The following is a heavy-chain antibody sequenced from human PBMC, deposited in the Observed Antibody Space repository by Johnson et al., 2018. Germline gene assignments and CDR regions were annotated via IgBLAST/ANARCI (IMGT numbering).Heavy chain of an antibody. J-gene: IGHJ6*02. CDR3: AKDLTGPYYYGMDV. Sequence: VQLVESGGGLVQPGGSLRLSCAASGFTVSSNYMSWVRQAPGKGLEWVSAMSGRGGSTYYADSVKGRFTSSRDNAKNTRYLQMNSLRAEDTAVYYCAKDLTGPYYYGMDVWGQGTTVTVSS. D-gene: IGHD3-10*01. CDR1: GFTVSSNY. V-gene: IGHV3-66*01. CDR2: MSGRGGST.